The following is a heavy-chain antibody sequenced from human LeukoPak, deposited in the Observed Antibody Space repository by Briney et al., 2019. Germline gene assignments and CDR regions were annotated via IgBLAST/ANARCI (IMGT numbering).Heavy chain of an antibody. Sequence: SGTLSRTCAVSGYSISSGYYWGWIRQPPGKGLEWIGSIYHSGSTYYNPSLKSRVTISVDTSKNQFSLKLSSVTAADTAVYYCARTVRGVIISFDYWGQGTLVTVSS. J-gene: IGHJ4*02. CDR2: IYHSGST. D-gene: IGHD3-10*01. V-gene: IGHV4-38-2*01. CDR1: GYSISSGYY. CDR3: ARTVRGVIISFDY.